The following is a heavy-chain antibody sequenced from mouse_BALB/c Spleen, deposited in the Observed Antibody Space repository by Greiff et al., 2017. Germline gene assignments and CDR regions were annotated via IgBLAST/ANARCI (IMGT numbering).Heavy chain of an antibody. V-gene: IGHV7-3*02. CDR1: GFTFTDYY. J-gene: IGHJ3*01. CDR2: IRNKANGYTT. Sequence: DVMLVESGGGLVQPGGSLRLSCATSGFTFTDYYMSWVRQPPGKALEWLGFIRNKANGYTTEYSASVKGRFTISRDNSQSILYLQMNTLRAEDSATYYCARDTARANAYWGQGTLVTVSA. D-gene: IGHD3-1*01. CDR3: ARDTARANAY.